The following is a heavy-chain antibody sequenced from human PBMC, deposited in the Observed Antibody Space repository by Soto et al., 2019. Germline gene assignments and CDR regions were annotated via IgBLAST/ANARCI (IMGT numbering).Heavy chain of an antibody. D-gene: IGHD3-10*01. CDR2: ISTNGGST. CDR1: GFTFSSYA. CDR3: ARAGFWYGSGIYGYGIDV. V-gene: IGHV3-64*01. Sequence: EVQLVESGGGLVQPGGSLRLSCAASGFTFSSYAMHWVRQAPGKGLEYFSAISTNGGSTYYANSVKGRFTISRDNSKNTLYVQRGSMRVENMAVYYCARAGFWYGSGIYGYGIDVWGQGTTVAVSS. J-gene: IGHJ6*02.